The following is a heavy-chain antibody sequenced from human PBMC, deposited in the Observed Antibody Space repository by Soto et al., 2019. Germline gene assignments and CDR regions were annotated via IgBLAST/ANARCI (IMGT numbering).Heavy chain of an antibody. CDR3: AVGMVRGVSVYYYHGMDV. D-gene: IGHD3-10*01. Sequence: SVKVSCKASGGTFSSYAISWVRQAPGQGLEWMGGIIPIFGTANYAQKFQGRVTITADESTSTAYMELSSLRSEDTAVYYCAVGMVRGVSVYYYHGMDVWGQGTTVTVSS. CDR1: GGTFSSYA. V-gene: IGHV1-69*13. CDR2: IIPIFGTA. J-gene: IGHJ6*02.